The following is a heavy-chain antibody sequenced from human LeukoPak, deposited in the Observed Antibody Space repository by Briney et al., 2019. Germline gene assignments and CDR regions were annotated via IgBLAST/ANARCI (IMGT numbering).Heavy chain of an antibody. Sequence: SETLSLTCTVSGGSISSYYWSWIRQPPGKGLEWIGYIYYSGSTNYNPSLKSRVTISVDTSKNQFSLKLSSVTAADTAVYYCAGGLRVYYDYWGQGTLVTVSS. CDR3: AGGLRVYYDY. J-gene: IGHJ4*02. CDR2: IYYSGST. V-gene: IGHV4-59*01. CDR1: GGSISSYY. D-gene: IGHD6-13*01.